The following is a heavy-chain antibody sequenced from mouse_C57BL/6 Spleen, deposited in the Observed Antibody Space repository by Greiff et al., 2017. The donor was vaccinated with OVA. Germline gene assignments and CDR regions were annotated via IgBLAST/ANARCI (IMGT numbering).Heavy chain of an antibody. D-gene: IGHD2-12*01. CDR3: ARGDDGFAY. Sequence: EVQLVESGPGLVKPSQSLSLTCSVTGYSITSGYYWNWIRQFPGNKLEWMGYISYDGSNNYNPSLKNRISITRDTSNNQFFLKLNSVTTEDTATYYCARGDDGFAYWGQGTLVTVSA. J-gene: IGHJ3*01. CDR1: GYSITSGYY. CDR2: ISYDGSN. V-gene: IGHV3-6*01.